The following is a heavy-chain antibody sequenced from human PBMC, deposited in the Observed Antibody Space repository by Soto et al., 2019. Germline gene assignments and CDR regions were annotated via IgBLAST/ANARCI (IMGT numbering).Heavy chain of an antibody. CDR1: GESVSSNSAA. Sequence: SQTLSLTCAISGESVSSNSAAWNWIRQSPSRGLEWLGRTYYRSKWYNDYAVSVKSRITINPDTSKNQFSLQLNSVTPEDTAVYYCARDLVGYSYVLRQYYGMDVWGQGTTVTVSS. CDR3: ARDLVGYSYVLRQYYGMDV. D-gene: IGHD5-18*01. CDR2: TYYRSKWYN. J-gene: IGHJ6*02. V-gene: IGHV6-1*01.